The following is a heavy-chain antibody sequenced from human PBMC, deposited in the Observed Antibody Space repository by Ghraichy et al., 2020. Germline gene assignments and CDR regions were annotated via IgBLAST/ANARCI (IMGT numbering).Heavy chain of an antibody. CDR3: AGEQHLVFDY. V-gene: IGHV3-23*01. CDR1: GFTFSSYA. Sequence: GGSLRLSCAASGFTFSSYAISWVRQAPGKGLEWVSAVSASGTATYYADSVKGRFTISRDNSKNTLYLQMNSLRVEDTALYYCAGEQHLVFDYWGQGTLVTVSS. D-gene: IGHD6-13*01. J-gene: IGHJ4*02. CDR2: VSASGTAT.